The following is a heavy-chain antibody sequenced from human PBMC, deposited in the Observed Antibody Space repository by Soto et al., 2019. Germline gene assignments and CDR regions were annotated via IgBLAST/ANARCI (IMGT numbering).Heavy chain of an antibody. J-gene: IGHJ6*02. V-gene: IGHV4-31*03. CDR3: ATLLGSHQHYYFGIDV. CDR2: IYYSGGT. D-gene: IGHD2-2*01. CDR1: GYSMTSGGYY. Sequence: PSETLSLTCTVSGYSMTSGGYYWSWIRHLPGKGLEWIGYIYYSGGTQFNPSPKSRVSMSVDTSKNQFSLRLSSVTAADTAVYYCATLLGSHQHYYFGIDVWGQGTTVTVSS.